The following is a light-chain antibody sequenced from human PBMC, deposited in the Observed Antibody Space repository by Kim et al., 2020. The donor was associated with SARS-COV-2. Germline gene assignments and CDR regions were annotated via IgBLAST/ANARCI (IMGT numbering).Light chain of an antibody. CDR1: SLRSCY. J-gene: IGLJ3*02. Sequence: ALGQTVRITCQGDSLRSCYASWYQQKPGQAPVLVIYAKDNRPSGIPDRFSGSNSGNTASLTITGAQAEDEADYYCYSRDSSGNHWVFGGGTKVTVL. CDR3: YSRDSSGNHWV. CDR2: AKD. V-gene: IGLV3-19*01.